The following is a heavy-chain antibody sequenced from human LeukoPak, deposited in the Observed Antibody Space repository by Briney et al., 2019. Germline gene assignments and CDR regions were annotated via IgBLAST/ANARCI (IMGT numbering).Heavy chain of an antibody. Sequence: GGSLRLSCAASGFTFSSYAMHWVRQAPGKGLEWVAVISYDGSNKYYADSVKGRFTISRDNSKNTLYLQMNSLSAEDTAVYYCARGPTGGNSEQYFQLWGQGTLVTVSS. CDR2: ISYDGSNK. D-gene: IGHD4-23*01. V-gene: IGHV3-30*01. CDR3: ARGPTGGNSEQYFQL. CDR1: GFTFSSYA. J-gene: IGHJ1*01.